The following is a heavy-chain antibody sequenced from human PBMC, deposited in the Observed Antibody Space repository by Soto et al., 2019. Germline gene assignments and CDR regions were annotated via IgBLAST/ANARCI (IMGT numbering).Heavy chain of an antibody. D-gene: IGHD5-12*01. Sequence: LSLTCAVYGGSFSGYYWSWIRQPPGKGLEWIGEINHSGSTNYNPSLKSRVTISVDTSKNQFSLKLSSVTAADTAVYYCARGSRRWLKSRAVFQASYYFDYWGQGTLVTVSS. J-gene: IGHJ4*02. V-gene: IGHV4-34*01. CDR3: ARGSRRWLKSRAVFQASYYFDY. CDR2: INHSGST. CDR1: GGSFSGYY.